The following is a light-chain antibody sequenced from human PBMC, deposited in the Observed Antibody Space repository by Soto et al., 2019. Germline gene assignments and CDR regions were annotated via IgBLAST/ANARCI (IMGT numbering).Light chain of an antibody. CDR1: NSDVGSFNY. CDR3: SSYGSGGTAV. V-gene: IGLV2-14*01. J-gene: IGLJ2*01. Sequence: QSALTQPASVSGSPGQSITISCTGTNSDVGSFNYVSWYQQHPGKAPKLMIYEVSNRPSGVSNRFSGSKSGNTASLTISGLQAEDEADYYCSSYGSGGTAVFGGGTKLTVL. CDR2: EVS.